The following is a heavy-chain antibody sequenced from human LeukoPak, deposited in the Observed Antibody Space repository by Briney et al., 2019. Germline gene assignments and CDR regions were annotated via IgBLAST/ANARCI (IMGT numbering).Heavy chain of an antibody. CDR3: AKDIRDTSFSLPFDY. CDR2: ISGSGGST. V-gene: IGHV3-23*01. J-gene: IGHJ4*02. Sequence: PGGSLRLSCAASGFSFSCYAMSWVRQAPGKGLEWVSAISGSGGSTYYADSVKGRFTISRDNSKNTLYLQMNSLTAEDTAVYYCAKDIRDTSFSLPFDYWGQGTLVTVSS. CDR1: GFSFSCYA. D-gene: IGHD3-3*02.